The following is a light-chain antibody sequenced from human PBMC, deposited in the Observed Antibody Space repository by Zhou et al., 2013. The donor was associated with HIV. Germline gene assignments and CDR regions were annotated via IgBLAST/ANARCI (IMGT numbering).Light chain of an antibody. CDR1: QSVDNKY. V-gene: IGKV3-20*01. J-gene: IGKJ1*01. Sequence: EILLTQSPGTLSLSPGERATLSCRASQSVDNKYLAWYQQKPGQAPRLLIYGASSRATGIPDRFSGSGSGTDFTLTISRLEPEDFAVYYCQQYGSSPPWTFGQGTKVEIK. CDR2: GAS. CDR3: QQYGSSPPWT.